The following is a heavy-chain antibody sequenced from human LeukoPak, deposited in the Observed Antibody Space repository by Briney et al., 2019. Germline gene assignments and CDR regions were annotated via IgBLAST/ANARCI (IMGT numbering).Heavy chain of an antibody. V-gene: IGHV3-73*01. J-gene: IGHJ6*03. CDR1: GFTFSGSA. CDR3: TRHEGIAARSHLGYYYMDV. CDR2: IRSKANSYAT. Sequence: GGSLRLSCAASGFTFSGSAMHWVRQASGKGLEWVGRIRSKANSYATAYAASVKGRFTISRDDSKNTAYLQMNSLKTEDTAVYYCTRHEGIAARSHLGYYYMDVWGKGTTVTVSS. D-gene: IGHD6-6*01.